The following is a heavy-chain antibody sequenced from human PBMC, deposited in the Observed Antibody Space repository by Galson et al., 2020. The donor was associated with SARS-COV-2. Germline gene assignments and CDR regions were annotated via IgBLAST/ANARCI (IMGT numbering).Heavy chain of an antibody. Sequence: GGSLRLSCAASGFTFDDYAMHWVRQAPGKGLEWVSGISWNSGSIGYADSVKGRFTISRDNAKNSLYLQMNSLRAEDTALYYCAKLPVAAAGTESGWYFDLWGRGTLVTVSS. CDR1: GFTFDDYA. CDR2: ISWNSGSI. V-gene: IGHV3-9*01. CDR3: AKLPVAAAGTESGWYFDL. J-gene: IGHJ2*01. D-gene: IGHD6-13*01.